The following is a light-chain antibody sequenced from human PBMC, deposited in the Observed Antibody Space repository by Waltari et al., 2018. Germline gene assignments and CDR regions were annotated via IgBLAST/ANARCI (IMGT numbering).Light chain of an antibody. CDR2: AAS. CDR1: QRISNS. V-gene: IGKV1-39*01. Sequence: DFQMTQSPSSLSASVGARVTITCRASQRISNSLNWIQQKPGKAPKFLIYAASTLQSGGPSRFSGSGSGTDFTLTISSLQPEYFATYYGQQSYSTPHTFGQGTKLQIK. CDR3: QQSYSTPHT. J-gene: IGKJ2*01.